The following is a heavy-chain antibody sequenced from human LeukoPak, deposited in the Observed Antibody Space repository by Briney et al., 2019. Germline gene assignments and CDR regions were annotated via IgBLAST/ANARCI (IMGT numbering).Heavy chain of an antibody. V-gene: IGHV4-59*08. CDR3: ARQGFRFGPVDY. D-gene: IGHD3-10*01. Sequence: PSETLSLTCTVSGGSISSYYWSRIRQPPGKGLEWIGYIYYSGSTNYNPSLKSRVTISAVTSKNQFSLKLSSVTAADTAVYYCARQGFRFGPVDYWGQGTLVTVSS. CDR2: IYYSGST. CDR1: GGSISSYY. J-gene: IGHJ4*02.